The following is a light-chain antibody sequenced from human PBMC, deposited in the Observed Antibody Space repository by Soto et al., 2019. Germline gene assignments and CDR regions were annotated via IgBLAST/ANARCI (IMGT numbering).Light chain of an antibody. V-gene: IGKV2-30*01. CDR1: QSLVYSDGNTY. CDR3: MQGTHWWT. CDR2: KVS. Sequence: DVVMTQSPLSLPVTLGQPASISCRSSQSLVYSDGNTYLNWFQQRPGHSPRRLIYKVSNRDSGVPGRCSGSGAGTDFTLKISRVAAEDVGVYYCMQGTHWWTFGQGTKVEIK. J-gene: IGKJ1*01.